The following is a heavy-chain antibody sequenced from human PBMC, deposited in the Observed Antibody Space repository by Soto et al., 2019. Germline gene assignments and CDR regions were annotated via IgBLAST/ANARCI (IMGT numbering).Heavy chain of an antibody. Sequence: GXSVKVSCKASVYTFTSYYMHWVRQAPGQGLEWMGIINPSGGRTSYAQKFQGRATMTRDTSTSTVYMELSSLRSEDTAVYYCARESAAYYDYVWGPGPFDSWGQGSLVTVSS. J-gene: IGHJ4*02. CDR3: ARESAAYYDYVWGPGPFDS. CDR1: VYTFTSYY. V-gene: IGHV1-46*01. D-gene: IGHD3-16*01. CDR2: INPSGGRT.